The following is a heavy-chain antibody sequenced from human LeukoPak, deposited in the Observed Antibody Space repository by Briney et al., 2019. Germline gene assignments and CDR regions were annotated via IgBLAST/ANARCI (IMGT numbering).Heavy chain of an antibody. CDR3: ARDESYGDYNNWFDP. V-gene: IGHV1-18*01. D-gene: IGHD4-17*01. CDR1: GYTFVNYG. J-gene: IGHJ5*02. CDR2: ISAYNGNT. Sequence: GASVKVSCKASGYTFVNYGISWVRQAPGQGLEWMGWISAYNGNTNYAQKFQGRVTITTDTSTSTAYMALRSLRSDDTAVYYCARDESYGDYNNWFDPWGQGTLVTVS.